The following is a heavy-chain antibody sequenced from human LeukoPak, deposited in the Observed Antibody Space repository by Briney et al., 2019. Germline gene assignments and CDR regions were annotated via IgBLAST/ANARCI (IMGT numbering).Heavy chain of an antibody. J-gene: IGHJ3*02. CDR2: IYYSGST. V-gene: IGHV4-30-4*01. CDR1: GGSISSGDYY. D-gene: IGHD6-13*01. CDR3: ARDPSIAAAGTRDGAFDI. Sequence: SQTLSLTCTVSGGSISSGDYYWSWIRQPPGKGLEWIGYIYYSGSTYYNPSLKSRVTISVDTSKNRFSLKLSSVTAADTAAYYCARDPSIAAAGTRDGAFDIWGQGTMVTVSS.